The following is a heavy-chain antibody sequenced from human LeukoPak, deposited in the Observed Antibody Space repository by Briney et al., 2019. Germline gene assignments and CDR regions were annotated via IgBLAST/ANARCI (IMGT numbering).Heavy chain of an antibody. CDR3: ARVWGWGYPSLNNRFDP. D-gene: IGHD2-21*01. V-gene: IGHV4-34*01. J-gene: IGHJ5*02. CDR2: INHSGST. Sequence: SETLSLTCTVSGGSISSYYWSWIRQPPGKGLEWIGEINHSGSTNYNPSLKGRVTISVDTSKNQFSLKLSSVTAADTAVYYCARVWGWGYPSLNNRFDPWGQGTLVTVSS. CDR1: GGSISSYY.